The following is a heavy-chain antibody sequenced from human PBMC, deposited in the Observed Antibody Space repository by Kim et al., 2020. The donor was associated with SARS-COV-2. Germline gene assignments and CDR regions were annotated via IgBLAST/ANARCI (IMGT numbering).Heavy chain of an antibody. CDR1: GFTFSSYA. Sequence: GGSLRLSCAASGFTFSSYAMSWVRQAPGKGLEWVSAISGSGGSTYYADSVKGRFTISRDNSKNTLYLQMNSLRAEDTAVYYCASGSRIQVGHWFDPWGQGTLVTVSS. CDR3: ASGSRIQVGHWFDP. V-gene: IGHV3-23*01. D-gene: IGHD1-26*01. J-gene: IGHJ5*02. CDR2: ISGSGGST.